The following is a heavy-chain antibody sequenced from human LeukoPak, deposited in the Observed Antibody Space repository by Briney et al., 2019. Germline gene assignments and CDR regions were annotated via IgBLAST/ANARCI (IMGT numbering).Heavy chain of an antibody. CDR2: MNPNSGNT. CDR1: GYTFTSYD. Sequence: ASVKVSCKASGYTFTSYDINWVRQATGQGLEWMGWMNPNSGNTGYAQKFQGRDTMTRDTSISTAYMELSRLRSDDTAVYYCASSAAAENFDYWGQGTLVTVSS. V-gene: IGHV1-8*01. CDR3: ASSAAAENFDY. D-gene: IGHD6-13*01. J-gene: IGHJ4*02.